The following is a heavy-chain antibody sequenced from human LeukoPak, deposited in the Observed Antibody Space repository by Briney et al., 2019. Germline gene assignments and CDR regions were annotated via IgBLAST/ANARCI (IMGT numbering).Heavy chain of an antibody. D-gene: IGHD3-9*01. CDR1: GGSISNNW. Sequence: PSETLSLTCGVTGGSISNNWWTWVRQPPGKGLEWIGEISQSARTNYNPSLKSRVTMSIDKSRNQFSLRMTSVTAADTAVYYCAGMNYDILTGYYAQFDYWGQGTLVTVSS. CDR3: AGMNYDILTGYYAQFDY. CDR2: ISQSART. J-gene: IGHJ4*02. V-gene: IGHV4-4*02.